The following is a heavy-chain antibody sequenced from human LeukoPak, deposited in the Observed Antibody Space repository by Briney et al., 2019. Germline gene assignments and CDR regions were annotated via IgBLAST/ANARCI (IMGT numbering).Heavy chain of an antibody. J-gene: IGHJ4*02. CDR1: GFTFSSYS. D-gene: IGHD2-2*01. CDR3: ARDMGVVVFKDDY. V-gene: IGHV3-21*01. Sequence: GGSLRLSCAASGFTFSSYSMNWVRQAPGKGLEWVSFISSSSSYIYYADSVKGRFTISRDNAKNSLYLQMSSLRAEDTAIYYCARDMGVVVFKDDYWGQGTLVTVSS. CDR2: ISSSSSYI.